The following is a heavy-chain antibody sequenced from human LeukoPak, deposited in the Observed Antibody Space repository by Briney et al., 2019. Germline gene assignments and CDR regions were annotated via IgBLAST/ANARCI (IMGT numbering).Heavy chain of an antibody. CDR2: INSDGSST. CDR1: GFTFSSYW. V-gene: IGHV3-74*01. J-gene: IGHJ6*03. Sequence: GGSLRLSCAASGFTFSSYWMHWVRQAPGKGLVWVSRINSDGSSTSYADSVKGRFTISRDNAKNTLYLQMNSLRAEDTAVYYCAREATVAAATGYYYMDVWGKGTTVTVSS. D-gene: IGHD4-23*01. CDR3: AREATVAAATGYYYMDV.